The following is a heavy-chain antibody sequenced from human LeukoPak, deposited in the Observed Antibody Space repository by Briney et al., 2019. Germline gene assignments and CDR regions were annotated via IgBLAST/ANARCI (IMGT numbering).Heavy chain of an antibody. CDR2: IYSSGST. Sequence: SETLSLTCTVSGGSIRSSGYYWGWIRQPPGKGLEWIGSIYSSGSTYYNPSLKSRVTISKDTSKNQFSLRLSSVTAADTAVYHCARHVRRTAHRYFDYWGQGTVVTVSS. J-gene: IGHJ4*02. CDR3: ARHVRRTAHRYFDY. CDR1: GGSIRSSGYY. V-gene: IGHV4-39*07.